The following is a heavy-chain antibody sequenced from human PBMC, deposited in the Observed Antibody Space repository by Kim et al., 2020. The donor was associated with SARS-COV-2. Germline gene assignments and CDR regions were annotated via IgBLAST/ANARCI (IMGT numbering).Heavy chain of an antibody. V-gene: IGHV3-21*01. CDR2: ISSSSSYI. J-gene: IGHJ3*02. Sequence: GGSLRLSCAASGFTFSSYSMNWVRQAPGKGLEWVSSISSSSSYIYYADSVKGRFTISRDNAKNSLYLQMNSLRAEDTAVYYCARGLLWFGELLYTDDAFDIWGQGTMVTVSS. CDR1: GFTFSSYS. D-gene: IGHD3-10*01. CDR3: ARGLLWFGELLYTDDAFDI.